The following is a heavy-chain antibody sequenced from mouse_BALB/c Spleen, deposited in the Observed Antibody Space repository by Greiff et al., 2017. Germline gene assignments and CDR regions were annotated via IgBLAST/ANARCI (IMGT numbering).Heavy chain of an antibody. CDR2: ISSGGSYT. D-gene: IGHD2-4*01. V-gene: IGHV5-6*01. CDR1: GFTFSSYG. CDR3: ARRENYDFYFDY. J-gene: IGHJ2*01. Sequence: EVQLVESGGDLVKPGGSLKLSCAASGFTFSSYGMSWVRQTPDKRLEWVATISSGGSYTYYPDSVKGRFTISRDNAKNTLYLQMSSLKSEDTAMYYCARRENYDFYFDYWGQGTTLTVSS.